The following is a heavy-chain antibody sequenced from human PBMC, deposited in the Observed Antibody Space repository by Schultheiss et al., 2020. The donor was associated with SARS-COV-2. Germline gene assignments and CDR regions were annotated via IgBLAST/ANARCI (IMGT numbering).Heavy chain of an antibody. CDR2: ISYDGSNK. D-gene: IGHD3-22*01. J-gene: IGHJ4*02. CDR3: ARSSGYYSYFDY. CDR1: GFTFSSYA. Sequence: GGSLRLSCAAPGFTFSSYAMHWVRQAPGKGLEWVAVISYDGSNKYYAESVKGRLTISRNNSNNTLYLQMNSLRAEYTAVYYCARSSGYYSYFDYWGQGTPVTVSS. V-gene: IGHV3-30*04.